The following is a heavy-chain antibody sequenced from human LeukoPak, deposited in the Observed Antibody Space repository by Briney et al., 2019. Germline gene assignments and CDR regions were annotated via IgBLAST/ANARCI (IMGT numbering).Heavy chain of an antibody. V-gene: IGHV4-59*12. J-gene: IGHJ1*01. CDR3: ARDIADYDILTGYYSANEYFQH. CDR2: IYYSGSA. CDR1: GGSISSYY. D-gene: IGHD3-9*01. Sequence: PSETLSLTCTVSGGSISSYYWSWIRQPPGKGLEWIGYIYYSGSANYNPSLKSRVTISVDTSKNQFSLKLSSVTAADTAVYYCARDIADYDILTGYYSANEYFQHWGQGTLVTVSS.